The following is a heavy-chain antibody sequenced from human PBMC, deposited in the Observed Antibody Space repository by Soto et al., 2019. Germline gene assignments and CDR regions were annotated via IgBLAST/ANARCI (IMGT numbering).Heavy chain of an antibody. CDR3: ARGPITTNPRFDP. CDR1: GGSFSGYY. V-gene: IGHV4-34*01. CDR2: INHSGST. Sequence: PSETLSLTCAVYGGSFSGYYWSWIRQPPGKGLEWIGEINHSGSTNYNPSLKSRVTISVDTSKNQFSLKLSSVTAPDTAVYYCARGPITTNPRFDPWGQGTLVTVSS. J-gene: IGHJ5*02. D-gene: IGHD3-22*01.